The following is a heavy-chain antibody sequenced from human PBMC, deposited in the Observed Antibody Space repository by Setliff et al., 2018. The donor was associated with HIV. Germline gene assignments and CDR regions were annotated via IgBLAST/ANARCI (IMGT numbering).Heavy chain of an antibody. Sequence: TSETLSLTCAVNGGSFSGHYLIWIRQSPGRGLEYIGKISHSGSTNSSPSLKSRVTMSIDGSKPHFFLNLESVTAADTAVYYCARGAYTGNYQGGFYYLDVWGKGTTVTVSS. CDR3: ARGAYTGNYQGGFYYLDV. V-gene: IGHV4-34*01. CDR1: GGSFSGHY. J-gene: IGHJ6*03. D-gene: IGHD1-26*01. CDR2: ISHSGST.